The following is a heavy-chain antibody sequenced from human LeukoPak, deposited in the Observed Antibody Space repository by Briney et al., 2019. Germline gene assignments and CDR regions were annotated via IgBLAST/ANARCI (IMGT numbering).Heavy chain of an antibody. Sequence: PGGSLRLSCAASGFTFRTSSMNWVRQAPGKGLVWVSRVSTDGSSTNYADSVKGRFTISRDNAKNTLYLQMNSLRPEDTAVYYCARDRGHSPHPHDYWGQGTLVTVSS. D-gene: IGHD2-15*01. CDR2: VSTDGSST. CDR3: ARDRGHSPHPHDY. V-gene: IGHV3-74*01. J-gene: IGHJ4*02. CDR1: GFTFRTSS.